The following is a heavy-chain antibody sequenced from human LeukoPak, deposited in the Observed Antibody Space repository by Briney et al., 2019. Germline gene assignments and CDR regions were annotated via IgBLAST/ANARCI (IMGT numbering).Heavy chain of an antibody. Sequence: GGSLRLSCAASGFTFNSYGMHWVRQAPGKGLEWVAFIVYDGGNTYYADSVKGRFTVSRDNSNNTLYLQMHGLRAEDTAVYYCARGGGYNSGFYSPIDCWGQGTLVTVSS. D-gene: IGHD6-19*01. CDR2: IVYDGGNT. CDR1: GFTFNSYG. J-gene: IGHJ4*02. CDR3: ARGGGYNSGFYSPIDC. V-gene: IGHV3-30*19.